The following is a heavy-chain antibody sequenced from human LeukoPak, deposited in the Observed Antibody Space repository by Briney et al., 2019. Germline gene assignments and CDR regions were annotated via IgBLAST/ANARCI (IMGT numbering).Heavy chain of an antibody. D-gene: IGHD3-10*01. CDR1: GGPISSYF. J-gene: IGHJ5*02. CDR3: ARVRVVRGRKGNWFDP. V-gene: IGHV4-4*07. Sequence: SETLSLTCTVSGGPISSYFWSWIRQPAGKGLEWIGRIYTSGGHNYNPSLESRVTISVDTSKNQFSLKLSPVTAADTAVYYCARVRVVRGRKGNWFDPWGQGTLVTVSS. CDR2: IYTSGGH.